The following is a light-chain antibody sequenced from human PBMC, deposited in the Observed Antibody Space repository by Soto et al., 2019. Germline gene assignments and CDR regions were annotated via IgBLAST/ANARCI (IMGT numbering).Light chain of an antibody. Sequence: EIVLTQSPATLSLSPGERATLSCRASQNVRSNLAWYQQKPGQAPRLLIYDASDRATGIPARFSGSGSGTDFTLTISSLEPEDFAVYYCQQRSVWPPITFGQGTRLEIK. CDR3: QQRSVWPPIT. CDR1: QNVRSN. V-gene: IGKV3-11*01. J-gene: IGKJ5*01. CDR2: DAS.